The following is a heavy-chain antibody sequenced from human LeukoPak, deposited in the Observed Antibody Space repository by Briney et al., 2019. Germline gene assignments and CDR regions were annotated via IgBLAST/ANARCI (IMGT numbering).Heavy chain of an antibody. Sequence: ASVKVSCKASGYTFTGYYMHWVRQAPGQGLEWMGWINPNSGGTNYAQKFQGRVTMTRDTSISAAYMELSRLRSDDTAVYYCARGGGGTMVRGVIITNNWFDPWGQGTLVTVSS. CDR3: ARGGGGTMVRGVIITNNWFDP. D-gene: IGHD3-10*01. J-gene: IGHJ5*02. CDR2: INPNSGGT. V-gene: IGHV1-2*02. CDR1: GYTFTGYY.